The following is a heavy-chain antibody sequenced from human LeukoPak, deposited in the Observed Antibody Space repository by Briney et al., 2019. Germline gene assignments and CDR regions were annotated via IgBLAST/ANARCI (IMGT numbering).Heavy chain of an antibody. Sequence: SVKVSCKASGGTFSSYAISWVRQAPGQGLEWMGGIIPIFGTANYAQKFHGRVTITADESTSPAYMELSSLRCEDTAVYYCARDTGMSGSYYVRWGEGTLVTVSS. J-gene: IGHJ4*02. CDR1: GGTFSSYA. CDR3: ARDTGMSGSYYVR. CDR2: IIPIFGTA. D-gene: IGHD1-26*01. V-gene: IGHV1-69*01.